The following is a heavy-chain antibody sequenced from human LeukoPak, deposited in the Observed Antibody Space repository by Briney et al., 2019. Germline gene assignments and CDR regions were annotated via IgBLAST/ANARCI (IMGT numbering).Heavy chain of an antibody. CDR1: GFTFSSYG. Sequence: GGSLRLSCAASGFTFSSYGMHWVRQAPGKGLEWVAFIRYDGSNKYYADSVKGRFTISRDNSKNTLYLQMNSLRAEDTAVYHCAKLYYDFWSGQYFDYWGQGALVTVSS. D-gene: IGHD3-3*01. CDR3: AKLYYDFWSGQYFDY. J-gene: IGHJ4*02. V-gene: IGHV3-30*02. CDR2: IRYDGSNK.